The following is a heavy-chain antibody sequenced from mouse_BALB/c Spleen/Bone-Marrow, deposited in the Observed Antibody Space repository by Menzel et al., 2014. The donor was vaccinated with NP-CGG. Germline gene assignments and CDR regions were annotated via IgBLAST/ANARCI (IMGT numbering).Heavy chain of an antibody. Sequence: EVMLVESGGGLVQPGGSRKLSCAASGFTFSSFGMHWVRQTPEKGLEWVAYISSGSSTIYYAETVKGRFTISRDNPKNTLFLQVTSLRSEDTAMYYCTRGGNWDDFDYWGQGTTLTVSS. CDR1: GFTFSSFG. D-gene: IGHD4-1*01. CDR3: TRGGNWDDFDY. CDR2: ISSGSSTI. J-gene: IGHJ2*01. V-gene: IGHV5-17*02.